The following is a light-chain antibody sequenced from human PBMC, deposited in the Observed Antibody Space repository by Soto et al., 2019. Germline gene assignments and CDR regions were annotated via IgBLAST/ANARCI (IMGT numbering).Light chain of an antibody. V-gene: IGLV2-14*01. CDR2: DVS. CDR1: SSDIGGYDY. CDR3: CSHTGSGYV. Sequence: QSALTQPASVSGSPGQSITISCTGTSSDIGGYDYVSWYQKHPGKPPKLIIYDVSNRPSGVSNRFSGSKSGNTASLTISGLQAEDEADYCCCSHTGSGYVFGTGTKLTVL. J-gene: IGLJ1*01.